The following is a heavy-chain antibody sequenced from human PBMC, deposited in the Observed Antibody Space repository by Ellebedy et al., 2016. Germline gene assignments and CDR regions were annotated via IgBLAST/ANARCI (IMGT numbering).Heavy chain of an antibody. D-gene: IGHD4-17*01. CDR2: LYTGGGT. CDR1: GFNVNGNY. CDR3: AKDHGGVGYGYYMDV. J-gene: IGHJ6*03. V-gene: IGHV3-53*05. Sequence: GESLKISXAVSGFNVNGNYMSWVRQAPGKGLEWVSVLYTGGGTYYGESVKGRFTISRDNAKNSMYLQMNSLRAEDTALYYCAKDHGGVGYGYYMDVWGKGTTVTVSS.